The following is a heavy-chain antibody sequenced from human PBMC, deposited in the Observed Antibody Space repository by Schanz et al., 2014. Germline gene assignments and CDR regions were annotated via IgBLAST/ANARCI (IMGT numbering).Heavy chain of an antibody. D-gene: IGHD1-26*01. CDR3: VKDLQRELLRDDHYYGMDV. Sequence: EVQVVESGGGLVQPGGSLRLSCAASGFTFSSYGMNWVRQAPGKGLEWVSYISSSSSYIYYADSMKGRFTISRDNAKNSLYLQMNSLRAEDTAVYYCVKDLQRELLRDDHYYGMDVWGQGTTVTVSS. CDR2: ISSSSSYI. V-gene: IGHV3-21*01. CDR1: GFTFSSYG. J-gene: IGHJ6*02.